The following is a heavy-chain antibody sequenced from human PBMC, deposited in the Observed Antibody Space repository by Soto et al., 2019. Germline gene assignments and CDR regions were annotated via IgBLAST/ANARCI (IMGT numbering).Heavy chain of an antibody. Sequence: ASVKVSCKASGYTFTSYGISWVRQAPGQRLEWMGWINADNGNTKYAQKLQGRVTMTRDTSASTAYMELSSLRSEDTAVYYCAREGVARWAFDIWGQGTMVTVSS. CDR1: GYTFTSYG. D-gene: IGHD5-12*01. CDR3: AREGVARWAFDI. J-gene: IGHJ3*02. CDR2: INADNGNT. V-gene: IGHV1-18*01.